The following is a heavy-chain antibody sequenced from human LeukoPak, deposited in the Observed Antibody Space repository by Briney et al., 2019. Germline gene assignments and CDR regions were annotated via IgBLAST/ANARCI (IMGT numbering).Heavy chain of an antibody. CDR3: ARDLGRIVGATGGLAFDI. V-gene: IGHV4-59*12. CDR2: IYYSGST. Sequence: SSETLSLTCTVSGGSISSYYWTWIRQPPGRGLEWIGYIYYSGSTNYNPSLKSRVSISLDTSKSQFSLKLSSVTAADTAVYYCARDLGRIVGATGGLAFDIWGQGPMVTGSS. CDR1: GGSISSYY. D-gene: IGHD1-26*01. J-gene: IGHJ3*02.